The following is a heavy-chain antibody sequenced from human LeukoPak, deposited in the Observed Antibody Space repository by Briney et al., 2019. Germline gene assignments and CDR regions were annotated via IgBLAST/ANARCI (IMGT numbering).Heavy chain of an antibody. D-gene: IGHD1-1*01. V-gene: IGHV3-23*01. J-gene: IGHJ4*02. Sequence: GGSLRLSCAASGFTFSDYSMNWVRQAPGKGLEWVSGISNSGGSTYYADSVKGRFTISRDNSKNTLYLQMNSLRAEDTALYYCAKGLERESRLDSWGQGTLVTVSS. CDR3: AKGLERESRLDS. CDR1: GFTFSDYS. CDR2: ISNSGGST.